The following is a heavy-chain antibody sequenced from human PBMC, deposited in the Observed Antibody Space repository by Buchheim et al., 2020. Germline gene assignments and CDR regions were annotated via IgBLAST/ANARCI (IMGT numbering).Heavy chain of an antibody. Sequence: EVQMVDSGGGLVQPGGSLRLSCAASGFNFGAYAMNWFRQAPGRGLEGLSHIRSGSTAMYYTDSVRGRFTISRDDAKNSLYLQMDSLRDDDTAVYFCATWAFYHGVDVWGQGT. J-gene: IGHJ6*02. V-gene: IGHV3-48*02. CDR1: GFNFGAYA. CDR2: IRSGSTAM. D-gene: IGHD7-27*01. CDR3: ATWAFYHGVDV.